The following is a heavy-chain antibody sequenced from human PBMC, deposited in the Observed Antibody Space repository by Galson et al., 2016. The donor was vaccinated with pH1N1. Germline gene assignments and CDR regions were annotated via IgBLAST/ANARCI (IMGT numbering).Heavy chain of an antibody. V-gene: IGHV3-33*01. Sequence: SLRLSCAASGFDFSQYGMHWIRQAPGLGLEWVAVIWYDGSNKYYADSVKGRFTISRDNSKNTLYLQMNSLRAEDTAVYYCARGLLRDYGMDVWGQGTTVTVSS. CDR1: GFDFSQYG. J-gene: IGHJ6*02. CDR2: IWYDGSNK. CDR3: ARGLLRDYGMDV.